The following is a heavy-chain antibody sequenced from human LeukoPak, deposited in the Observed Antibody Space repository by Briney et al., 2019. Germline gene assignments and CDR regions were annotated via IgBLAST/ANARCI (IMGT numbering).Heavy chain of an antibody. D-gene: IGHD1-26*01. CDR2: ISYDGSNK. CDR1: GFTFSSYG. J-gene: IGHJ2*01. Sequence: GGSLRLSCAASGFTFSSYGMHWVRQAPGKGLEWVAVISYDGSNKYYADSVKGRFTISRDNSENTLYLQMNSLRAEDTAVYYCAKDRLGATDWYFDLWGRGTLVTVSS. V-gene: IGHV3-30*18. CDR3: AKDRLGATDWYFDL.